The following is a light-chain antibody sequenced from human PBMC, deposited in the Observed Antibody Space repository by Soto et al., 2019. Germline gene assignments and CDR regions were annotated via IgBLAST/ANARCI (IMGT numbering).Light chain of an antibody. CDR2: EVT. CDR3: SSYTNINTRACV. Sequence: QSVLTQPAPVSGSPGQSITISCTGSSSDVGGYNYVSWYQQYPGKAPKLMIYEVTDRPSGVSNRFSGSKSGNTASLTISGLQAEDEAEYYCSSYTNINTRACVFGTGTKVTVL. J-gene: IGLJ1*01. V-gene: IGLV2-14*01. CDR1: SSDVGGYNY.